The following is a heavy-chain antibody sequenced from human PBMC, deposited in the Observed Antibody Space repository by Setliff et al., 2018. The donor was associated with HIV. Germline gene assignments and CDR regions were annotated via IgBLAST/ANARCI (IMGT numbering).Heavy chain of an antibody. J-gene: IGHJ6*03. V-gene: IGHV4-39*01. Sequence: SETLSLTCTVSGGTINRSGYYWGWIRQPPGKGLEWIGSISYSGSTYYNPSLKSRVTISVDTSKNQFSLNLNSVTAADTAVYYCARGPSINTIRARGYYMDVWGKGTTVTVSS. CDR2: ISYSGST. CDR1: GGTINRSGYY. CDR3: ARGPSINTIRARGYYMDV. D-gene: IGHD3-10*01.